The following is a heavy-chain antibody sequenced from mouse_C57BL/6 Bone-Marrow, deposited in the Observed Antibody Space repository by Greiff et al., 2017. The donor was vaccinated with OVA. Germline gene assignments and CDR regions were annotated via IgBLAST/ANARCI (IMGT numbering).Heavy chain of an antibody. V-gene: IGHV1-82*01. CDR3: ARETYDYGFDY. CDR2: IYPGDGDT. CDR1: GYAFSSSW. D-gene: IGHD2-4*01. J-gene: IGHJ2*01. Sequence: QVQLQQSGPELVKPGASVKISCKASGYAFSSSWMNWVKQRPGTGLEWIGRIYPGDGDTNYNGKFKGKATLTADKSSSTAYMQLSSLTSEDSAVYFCARETYDYGFDYWGQGTTLTVSS.